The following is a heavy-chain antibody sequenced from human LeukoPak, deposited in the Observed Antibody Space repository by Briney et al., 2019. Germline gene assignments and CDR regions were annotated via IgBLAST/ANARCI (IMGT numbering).Heavy chain of an antibody. V-gene: IGHV7-4-1*02. CDR1: GYTFTSYA. CDR3: ARETFGAAMVTPQTDWFDP. J-gene: IGHJ5*02. CDR2: INTNTGNP. Sequence: ASVKVSCKASGYTFTSYAMNWVRQAPGQGLEWMGWINTNTGNPTYAQGFTGRFVFSLDTSVSTAYLLISSLKAEDTAVYYCARETFGAAMVTPQTDWFDPWGQGTLVTVSS. D-gene: IGHD5-18*01.